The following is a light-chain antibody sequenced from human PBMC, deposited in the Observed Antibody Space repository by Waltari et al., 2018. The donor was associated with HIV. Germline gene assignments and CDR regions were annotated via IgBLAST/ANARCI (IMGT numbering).Light chain of an antibody. CDR1: QSLLYTDGKTY. CDR3: VQSINFWT. J-gene: IGKJ1*01. Sequence: IVVTQTPLFLSVTPGQPASISCKYSQSLLYTDGKTYLYWYFQKAGQSPQLLIYEASNRVSGVPDRFSGSGSGTDFTLNISRVEAEDVGVYYCVQSINFWTFGQGTRVEMK. CDR2: EAS. V-gene: IGKV2D-29*02.